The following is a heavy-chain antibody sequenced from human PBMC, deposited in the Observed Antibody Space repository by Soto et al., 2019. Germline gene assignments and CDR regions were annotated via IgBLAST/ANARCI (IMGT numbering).Heavy chain of an antibody. CDR2: IRSKANSYAT. J-gene: IGHJ6*03. CDR3: TRHNWNDDYYYYMDV. Sequence: PGGSLRLSCAASGFTFSGSAMHWVRQASGKGLEWVGRIRSKANSYATAYAASVKGRFTISRDDSKNTAYLQMNSLKTEDTAMYYCTRHNWNDDYYYYMDVWGKGTTVTVSS. D-gene: IGHD1-20*01. CDR1: GFTFSGSA. V-gene: IGHV3-73*01.